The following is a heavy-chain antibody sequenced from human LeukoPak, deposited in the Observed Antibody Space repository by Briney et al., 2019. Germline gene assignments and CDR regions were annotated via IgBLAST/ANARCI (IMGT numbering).Heavy chain of an antibody. CDR1: GGSISSYY. CDR3: ARDRHLGAFDI. J-gene: IGHJ3*02. Sequence: SETLSLTCTVSGGSISSYYWSWIRQPPGKGLEWIGYIYYSGSTNYNPSLKSRVTISVDTSKNQFSLKLSSVTAADTAVYYCARDRHLGAFDIWGQGTMVTVSS. V-gene: IGHV4-59*01. CDR2: IYYSGST.